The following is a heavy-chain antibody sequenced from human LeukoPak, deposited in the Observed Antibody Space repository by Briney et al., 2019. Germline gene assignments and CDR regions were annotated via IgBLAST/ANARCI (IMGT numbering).Heavy chain of an antibody. CDR3: VRVHYSSGSLSSWFDT. Sequence: SESLSLTWSVSGGSISSHHWSWIRQPPGKVLEWIGYIHYTGSNKYNTSFKSRATITVNTSENHFSLKLSSVAAADTTINYCVRVHYSSGSLSSWFDTWGRGILVTVSS. J-gene: IGHJ5*02. CDR1: GGSISSHH. D-gene: IGHD3-10*01. CDR2: IHYTGSN. V-gene: IGHV4-59*11.